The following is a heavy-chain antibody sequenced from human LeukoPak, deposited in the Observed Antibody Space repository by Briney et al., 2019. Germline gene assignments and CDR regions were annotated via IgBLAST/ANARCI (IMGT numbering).Heavy chain of an antibody. CDR1: GGSFSGYY. CDR3: ARKKTGTTRPNWFDP. Sequence: PSETLSLTCAVYGGSFSGYYWSWIRQPPGKGLEWIGEINHSGSTNYNPSLKSRVTISVDTSKNQFSLKLSSVTAADTAVYYCARKKTGTTRPNWFDPWGQGTLVTVSS. J-gene: IGHJ5*02. CDR2: INHSGST. V-gene: IGHV4-34*01. D-gene: IGHD1-1*01.